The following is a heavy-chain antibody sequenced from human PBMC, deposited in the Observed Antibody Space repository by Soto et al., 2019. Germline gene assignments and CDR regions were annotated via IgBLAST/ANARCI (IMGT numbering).Heavy chain of an antibody. CDR3: ARGGEDYLDY. Sequence: QVQLVESGGGVVQPGRSLRLSCAAYAFPFRTYGIHWVRQAPGKGLEWVAVISDDGSNQKYADSVKGRFTISRDNSKNILYLQMNSLRPDDTAVYYCARGGEDYLDYWGQGTLVTVSS. J-gene: IGHJ4*02. CDR1: AFPFRTYG. CDR2: ISDDGSNQ. V-gene: IGHV3-30-3*01. D-gene: IGHD3-16*01.